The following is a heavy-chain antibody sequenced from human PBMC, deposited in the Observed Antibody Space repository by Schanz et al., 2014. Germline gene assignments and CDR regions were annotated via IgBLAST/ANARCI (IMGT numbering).Heavy chain of an antibody. J-gene: IGHJ4*02. CDR3: ARRNFYDKSAAFDY. V-gene: IGHV3-23*01. D-gene: IGHD3-9*01. CDR1: GFTFSTYA. CDR2: LTGSGGGT. Sequence: EVKLLESGGHLVQPGGSLRLSCVASGFTFSTYAMSWVRQAPGKGPEWVSSLTGSGGGTYYADSVRGRFAISRDNSKNTLYLEMNSLRAEDTAVYYCARRNFYDKSAAFDYWGQGSLVTVSS.